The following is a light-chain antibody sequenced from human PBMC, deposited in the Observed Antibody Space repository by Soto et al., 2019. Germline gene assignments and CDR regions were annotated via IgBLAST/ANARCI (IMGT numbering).Light chain of an antibody. J-gene: IGKJ1*01. CDR3: QQYGSSPQT. CDR1: QSVSSSY. V-gene: IGKV3-20*01. CDR2: GAS. Sequence: EIVLTQSPGTLSLSPGERATLSCRASQSVSSSYVAWYQQKPGQAPRLLIYGASSRATGIPDRCSGSGSGTDFTLIISRLEPEDFAVYYCQQYGSSPQTFGQGTKVEIK.